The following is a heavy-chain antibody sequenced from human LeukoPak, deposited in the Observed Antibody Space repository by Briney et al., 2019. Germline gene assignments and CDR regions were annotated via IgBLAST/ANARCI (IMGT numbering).Heavy chain of an antibody. CDR1: GGSVSTYY. Sequence: SETLSLTCTVSGGSVSTYYWSWIRQTPGKGLEWIGYISYNGGTDYGPSLKSRVTMSLDTSKNQFSLKVISMTAADTAVYYCTKSDGYGLIRICGRGTMVTVSS. V-gene: IGHV4-59*02. CDR3: TKSDGYGLIRI. CDR2: ISYNGGT. D-gene: IGHD3-10*01. J-gene: IGHJ3*02.